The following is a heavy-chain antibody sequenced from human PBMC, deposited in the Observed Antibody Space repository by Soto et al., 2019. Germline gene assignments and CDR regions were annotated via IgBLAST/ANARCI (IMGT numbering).Heavy chain of an antibody. V-gene: IGHV3-74*01. D-gene: IGHD6-19*01. CDR3: ARPSSGRWYYFDS. CDR2: INTDGSST. CDR1: GFTFSSDW. J-gene: IGHJ4*02. Sequence: EGSLRLSCAASGFTFSSDWMFWVRQAPGKVLVWVSCINTDGSSTNYADSVKGRFTISIDNAKNTVYLQMNSLRAEDTAVYYFARPSSGRWYYFDSWGQGTLVNVSS.